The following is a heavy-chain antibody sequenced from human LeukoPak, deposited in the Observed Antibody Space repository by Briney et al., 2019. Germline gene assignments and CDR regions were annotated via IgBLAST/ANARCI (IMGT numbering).Heavy chain of an antibody. D-gene: IGHD3-22*01. CDR2: IYYSGST. Sequence: PSETLSLTCTVSGGSISSYYWSWIRQPPGKGLEWIGYIYYSGSTNYKPSLKSRVTISVDTSKNQFSLKLSSVTAADTAVYYCARYDSSGYYTTGFDYWGQGTLVTVSS. CDR3: ARYDSSGYYTTGFDY. CDR1: GGSISSYY. V-gene: IGHV4-59*12. J-gene: IGHJ4*02.